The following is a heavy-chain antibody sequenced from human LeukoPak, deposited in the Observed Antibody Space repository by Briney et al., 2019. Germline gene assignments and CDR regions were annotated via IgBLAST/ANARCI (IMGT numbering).Heavy chain of an antibody. Sequence: GGSLRLSCAGSGFTFNNYAMTWVRQAPGKGLDWVSSITGSGGTKFYADSVKGRFTVSRDNSKNIVHLQMDSLGADDTAVYYCAKDGCYSDTSDWGFDSWGQGTLVTVSS. CDR2: ITGSGGTK. V-gene: IGHV3-23*01. D-gene: IGHD2-21*01. J-gene: IGHJ4*02. CDR3: AKDGCYSDTSDWGFDS. CDR1: GFTFNNYA.